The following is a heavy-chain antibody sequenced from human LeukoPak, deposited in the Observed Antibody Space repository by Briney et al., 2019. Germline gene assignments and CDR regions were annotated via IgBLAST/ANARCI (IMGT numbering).Heavy chain of an antibody. CDR2: ITPNNGNT. D-gene: IGHD6-19*01. CDR1: GYTFTSYE. J-gene: IGHJ2*01. V-gene: IGHV1-8*03. CDR3: ARQRGSGSYWYFDL. Sequence: ASVKVSCKASGYTFTSYEINWVRQAPGQGPEWMGCITPNNGNTGYAQKFQGRVTITRSTSISTVYLELSSLKSEDTAVYYCARQRGSGSYWYFDLWGRGTLITVSS.